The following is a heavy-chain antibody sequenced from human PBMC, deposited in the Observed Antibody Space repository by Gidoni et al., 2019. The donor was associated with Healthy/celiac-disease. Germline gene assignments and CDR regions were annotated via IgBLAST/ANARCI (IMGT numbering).Heavy chain of an antibody. D-gene: IGHD4-17*01. CDR1: GFTFDDYA. CDR2: ISWNSGSI. CDR3: AKDINPPIDYGDFDYYYYGMDV. Sequence: EVQLVESGGGLVQPGRSLRLSCAASGFTFDDYAMHWVRQAPGKGLEWVSGISWNSGSIGYADSVKGRFTISRDNAKNSLYLQMNSLRAEDTALYYCAKDINPPIDYGDFDYYYYGMDVWGQGTTVTVSS. J-gene: IGHJ6*02. V-gene: IGHV3-9*01.